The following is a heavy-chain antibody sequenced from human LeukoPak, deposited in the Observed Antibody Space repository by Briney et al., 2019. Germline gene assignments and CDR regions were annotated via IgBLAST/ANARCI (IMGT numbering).Heavy chain of an antibody. V-gene: IGHV4-34*01. CDR3: ARDLRIAARPGWFDP. Sequence: SETLSLTCAVYGGSFSGYYWNWIRQPPGKGLEWIGSIYHSGSTYYNPSLKSRVTISVDTSKNQFSLKLSSVTAADTAVYYCARDLRIAARPGWFDPWGQGTLVTVSS. CDR2: IYHSGST. D-gene: IGHD6-6*01. J-gene: IGHJ5*02. CDR1: GGSFSGYY.